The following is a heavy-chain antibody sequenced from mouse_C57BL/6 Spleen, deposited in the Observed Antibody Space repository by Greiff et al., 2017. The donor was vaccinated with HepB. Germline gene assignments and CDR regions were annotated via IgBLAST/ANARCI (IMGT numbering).Heavy chain of an antibody. J-gene: IGHJ2*01. V-gene: IGHV1-26*01. D-gene: IGHD1-1*01. Sequence: VQLQQSGPELVKPGASVKISCKASGYTFTDYYMNWVKQSHGKSLEWIGDINPNNGGTSYNQKFKGKATLTVDKSSSTAYMELRSLTSEDSAVYYCAGSWYYGSSYYFDYWGQGTTLTVSS. CDR2: INPNNGGT. CDR1: GYTFTDYY. CDR3: AGSWYYGSSYYFDY.